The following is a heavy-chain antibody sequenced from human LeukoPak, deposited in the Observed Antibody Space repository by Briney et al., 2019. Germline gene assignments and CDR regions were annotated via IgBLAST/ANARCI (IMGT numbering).Heavy chain of an antibody. V-gene: IGHV4-34*01. Sequence: PSETLSLTCAVHGDSLIRYYWTWIRQSPGKGLEWLGEINPSGSPDYNPSLKSRATISVDTSKNQFSLRLASVTAADTAVYYCASVRHDPLEYYYYIDVWGKGTTVTGSS. CDR1: GDSLIRYY. CDR2: INPSGSP. J-gene: IGHJ6*03. D-gene: IGHD2/OR15-2a*01. CDR3: ASVRHDPLEYYYYIDV.